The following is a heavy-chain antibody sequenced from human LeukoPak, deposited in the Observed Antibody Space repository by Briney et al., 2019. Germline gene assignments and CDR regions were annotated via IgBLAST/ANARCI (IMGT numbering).Heavy chain of an antibody. CDR3: ARPYSSGFNDAFDI. Sequence: ASVKVSCKASGGTFSSYAISWVRQAPGQGLEWMGGIIPIFGTANYAQKLQGRVTITTDESTSTAYMELSSLRSEDTAVYYCARPYSSGFNDAFDIWGQGTMVTVSS. CDR2: IIPIFGTA. V-gene: IGHV1-69*05. J-gene: IGHJ3*02. CDR1: GGTFSSYA. D-gene: IGHD6-19*01.